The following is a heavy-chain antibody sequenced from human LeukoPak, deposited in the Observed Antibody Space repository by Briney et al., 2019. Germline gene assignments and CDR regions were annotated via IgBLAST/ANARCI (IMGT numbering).Heavy chain of an antibody. D-gene: IGHD3-16*01. CDR3: ARHGGMTYYFDY. Sequence: SETLSLTCTVSGYSISSGYYWGWIRQPPGKGLEWIGSIYYSGSTYYNPSLKSRVTISVDTSKNQFSLKLSSVTAADTAVYYCARHGGMTYYFDYWGQGTLVTVSS. V-gene: IGHV4-38-2*02. CDR1: GYSISSGYY. J-gene: IGHJ4*02. CDR2: IYYSGST.